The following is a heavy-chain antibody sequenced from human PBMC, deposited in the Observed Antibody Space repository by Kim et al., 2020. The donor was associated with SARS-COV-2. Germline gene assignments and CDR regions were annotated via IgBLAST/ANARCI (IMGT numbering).Heavy chain of an antibody. V-gene: IGHV4-4*07. CDR2: YTSGRT. D-gene: IGHD3-16*02. CDR3: ASALGH. Sequence: YTSGRTNYSPSLQSRVTMSVDMSKNRFSLKLSSVTAADTAVYYCASALGHWGQGTLVTVSS. J-gene: IGHJ4*02.